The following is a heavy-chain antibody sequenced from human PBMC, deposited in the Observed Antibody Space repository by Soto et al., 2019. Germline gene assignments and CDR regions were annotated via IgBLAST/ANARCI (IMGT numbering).Heavy chain of an antibody. CDR3: ARGRRGSSGHFDY. CDR1: GGSFSGYY. V-gene: IGHV4-34*01. D-gene: IGHD6-19*01. J-gene: IGHJ4*02. CDR2: INHSGST. Sequence: SETLSLTCAVYGGSFSGYYWSWIRQPPGKGLEWIGEINHSGSTNYNPSLKSRVTISVDTSKNQLSLKLSSVTAADTAVYYCARGRRGSSGHFDYRGQGSLVTVSS.